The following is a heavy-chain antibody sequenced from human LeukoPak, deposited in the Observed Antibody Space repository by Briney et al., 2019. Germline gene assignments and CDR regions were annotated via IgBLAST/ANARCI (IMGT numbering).Heavy chain of an antibody. V-gene: IGHV3-21*01. D-gene: IGHD6-13*01. CDR2: ISSSSTYI. J-gene: IGHJ3*02. Sequence: GGSLRLSCAASGFTFSTYTMIWFRQAPGKGLEWVSSISSSSTYIYYADSVKGRFTISRDNAKNSLYLQMNSLRAEDTAVYYCARDRYSTSLDAFDIWGQGTMVTVSS. CDR3: ARDRYSTSLDAFDI. CDR1: GFTFSTYT.